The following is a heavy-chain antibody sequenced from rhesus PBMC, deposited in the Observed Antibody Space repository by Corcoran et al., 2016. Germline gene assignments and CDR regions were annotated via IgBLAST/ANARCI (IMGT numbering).Heavy chain of an antibody. CDR1: GFTFSDYY. V-gene: IGHV3S22*01. D-gene: IGHD3-16*01. CDR2: IRNKVNVGTP. Sequence: EVQLVESGGGLVQPGGSLRLSCAASGFTFSDYYISWVRQAPGKGPEWVGFIRNKVNVGTPEYSPYVNGRFTISRDDSKSIASLQMNSLKTEDTAVYYCARSRGSGSYYSPSYGLDSWGQGVVVTVSS. J-gene: IGHJ6*01. CDR3: ARSRGSGSYYSPSYGLDS.